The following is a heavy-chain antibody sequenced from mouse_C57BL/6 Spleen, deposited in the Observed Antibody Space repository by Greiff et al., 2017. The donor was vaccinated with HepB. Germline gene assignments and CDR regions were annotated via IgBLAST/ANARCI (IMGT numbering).Heavy chain of an antibody. CDR1: GYTFTSYW. Sequence: VQVVESGAELVKPGASVKLSCKASGYTFTSYWMHWVKQRPGQGLEWIGMIHPNSGSTNYNEKFKSKATLTVDKSSRTAYMQLSSLTSEDSAVYYCARAGITSPYWYFDVWGTGTTVTVSS. CDR2: IHPNSGST. D-gene: IGHD1-1*01. V-gene: IGHV1-64*01. J-gene: IGHJ1*03. CDR3: ARAGITSPYWYFDV.